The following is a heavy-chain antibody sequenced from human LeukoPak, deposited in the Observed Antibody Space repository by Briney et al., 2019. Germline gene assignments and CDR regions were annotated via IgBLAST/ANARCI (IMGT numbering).Heavy chain of an antibody. CDR2: IKQDGSKK. V-gene: IGHV3-7*03. J-gene: IGHJ4*02. D-gene: IGHD2/OR15-2a*01. CDR3: ATGLWTYDN. CDR1: GFILRSYW. Sequence: PGGSLRLSCVASGFILRSYWMSWVRQAPGKRLEWVANIKQDGSKKHYVDSVKGRFTISRDNAKNSLYLQMNSLRAEDTAMYYCATGLWTYDNWGQGTLVTVSS.